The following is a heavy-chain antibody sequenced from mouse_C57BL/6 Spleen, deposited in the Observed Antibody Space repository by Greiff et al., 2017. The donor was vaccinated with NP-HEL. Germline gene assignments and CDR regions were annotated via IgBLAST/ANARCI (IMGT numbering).Heavy chain of an antibody. CDR1: GYTFTGYW. Sequence: VMLVESGAELMKPGASVKLSCKATGYTFTGYWIEWVKQRPGHGLEWIGEILPGSGSTNYNEKFKGKATFTADTSSNTAYMQLSSLTTEDSAIYYCARNPITTVVATRYAMDYWGQGTSVTVSS. CDR2: ILPGSGST. D-gene: IGHD1-1*01. J-gene: IGHJ4*01. CDR3: ARNPITTVVATRYAMDY. V-gene: IGHV1-9*01.